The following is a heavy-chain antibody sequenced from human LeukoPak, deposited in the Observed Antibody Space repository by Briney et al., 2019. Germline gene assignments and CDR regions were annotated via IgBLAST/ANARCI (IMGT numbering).Heavy chain of an antibody. CDR3: ARVPIRYFDWLLGTLAFDI. Sequence: ASVKVSCKASGYTFTGYYMHWVRQAPGQGLEWMGWINPNSGGTNYAQKFQGRVTMTRDTSISTAYMELSRLRSDDTAVYYCARVPIRYFDWLLGTLAFDIWGQGTMVTVSS. D-gene: IGHD3-9*01. V-gene: IGHV1-2*02. CDR2: INPNSGGT. CDR1: GYTFTGYY. J-gene: IGHJ3*02.